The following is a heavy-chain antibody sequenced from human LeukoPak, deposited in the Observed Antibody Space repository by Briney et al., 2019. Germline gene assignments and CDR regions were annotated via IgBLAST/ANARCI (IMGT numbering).Heavy chain of an antibody. V-gene: IGHV3-20*04. CDR1: GFTFDEYG. D-gene: IGHD3-9*01. CDR2: INWIGGII. J-gene: IGHJ3*02. CDR3: ARDPKGDDDVLTGYSLGAFDI. Sequence: GGSLRLSCTASGFTFDEYGMTWVRQAPGRGLEWVSGINWIGGIIGYADSVKGRFTISRDNAKNSLYLQMNSLGADDTALYYCARDPKGDDDVLTGYSLGAFDIWGQGTMVTVSS.